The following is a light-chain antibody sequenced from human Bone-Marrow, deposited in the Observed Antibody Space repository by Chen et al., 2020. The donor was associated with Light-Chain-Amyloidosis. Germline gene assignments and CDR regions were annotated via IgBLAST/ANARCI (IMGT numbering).Light chain of an antibody. V-gene: IGKV2-28*01. J-gene: IGKJ4*01. CDR3: MQSLQIPLT. CDR1: QNLLYDNGNNY. Sequence: DIVMTQSPLSLAVTPGEPASMSCRSSQNLLYDNGNNYVDWYVQKPGQSPQVLIYLGSSRVSGVPERFSGSESGTEFTLKISRVEAEDVGSYYCMQSLQIPLTFGGGTKVEIK. CDR2: LGS.